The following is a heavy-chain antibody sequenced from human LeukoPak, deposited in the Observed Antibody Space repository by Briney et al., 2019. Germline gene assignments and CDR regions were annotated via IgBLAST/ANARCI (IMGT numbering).Heavy chain of an antibody. Sequence: PGGSLRLSCEASGFTFTKFWMSWVRQAPGKGLEWIGSIYHSGSTYYNPSLKSRVTISVDTSKNQFSLKLSSVTAADTAVYYCARVWEVGAHYFDYWGQGTLVTVSS. CDR3: ARVWEVGAHYFDY. J-gene: IGHJ4*02. CDR2: IYHSGST. V-gene: IGHV4-4*02. CDR1: GFTFTKFWM. D-gene: IGHD1-26*01.